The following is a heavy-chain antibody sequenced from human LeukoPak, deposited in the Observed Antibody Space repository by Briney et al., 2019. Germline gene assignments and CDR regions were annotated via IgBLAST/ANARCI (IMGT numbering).Heavy chain of an antibody. D-gene: IGHD2-15*01. V-gene: IGHV3-74*01. J-gene: IGHJ6*02. Sequence: GGSLRLSCAASGFTFSSYWMHWVRQAPGKGLVWVSRINSDGSSTSYADSVKGRFTISRDNAKNTLYLQMNSLRAEDTAVYYCARGLGSGYCSGGSCFHYYYGMDVWGQGTTVTVSS. CDR1: GFTFSSYW. CDR3: ARGLGSGYCSGGSCFHYYYGMDV. CDR2: INSDGSST.